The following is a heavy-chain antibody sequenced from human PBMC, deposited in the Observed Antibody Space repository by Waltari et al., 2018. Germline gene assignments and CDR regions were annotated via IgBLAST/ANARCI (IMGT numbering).Heavy chain of an antibody. V-gene: IGHV3-30*18. CDR2: VSYDGRKE. J-gene: IGHJ6*02. CDR3: AKSHLLYFDWWGGMDV. D-gene: IGHD3-9*01. Sequence: QARLVESGGGVVQPGKTLRLCCVGSAFTFSNYGMHWVRQAPGKGLEWVAVVSYDGRKEYYADSLKGRFTISRDNSKSTLYLEMNGLTVEDTATYYCAKSHLLYFDWWGGMDVWGQGTTVTVSS. CDR1: AFTFSNYG.